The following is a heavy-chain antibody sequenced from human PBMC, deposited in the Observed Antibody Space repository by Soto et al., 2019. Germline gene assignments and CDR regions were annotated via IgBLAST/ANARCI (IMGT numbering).Heavy chain of an antibody. CDR3: ATLHSGSKVYYYGMDV. V-gene: IGHV4-31*03. J-gene: IGHJ6*02. CDR2: IYSNGDT. Sequence: KPSETLSLTCSVSSDSMNSGGYYWSWIRQHPGKGLEWIGYIYSNGDTYYNPSLKSRVTISVDTSKNQFSLNLTSVTAADTAVYYCATLHSGSKVYYYGMDVWGQGTTVTVSS. D-gene: IGHD1-26*01. CDR1: SDSMNSGGYY.